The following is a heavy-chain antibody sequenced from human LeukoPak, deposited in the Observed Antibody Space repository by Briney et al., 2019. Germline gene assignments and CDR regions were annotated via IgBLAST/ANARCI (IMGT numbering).Heavy chain of an antibody. J-gene: IGHJ6*02. Sequence: PSETLSLTCAVYGGSFSGYYWSWIRQPPGKGPEWIGEINHSGSTNYNPSLKSRVTISVDTSKNQFSLKLSSVTAADTAVYYCARGGIFWSGHPTSYYYYGMDVWGQGTTVTVSS. V-gene: IGHV4-34*01. CDR2: INHSGST. CDR3: ARGGIFWSGHPTSYYYYGMDV. CDR1: GGSFSGYY. D-gene: IGHD3-3*01.